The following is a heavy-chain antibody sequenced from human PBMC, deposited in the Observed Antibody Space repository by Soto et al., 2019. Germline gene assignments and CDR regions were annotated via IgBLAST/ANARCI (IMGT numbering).Heavy chain of an antibody. V-gene: IGHV1-2*02. CDR3: TTSRLDP. J-gene: IGHJ5*02. CDR2: VNPNTGVT. Sequence: GXAVKLYCNASGYPFTAFYMNWVRQAPGQGLEWMGWVNPNTGVTKYAQKFQGRVTTTKDTSINTAYMELSGLTSDDPAVYYCTTSRLDPWGQGTLVTVSS. CDR1: GYPFTAFY.